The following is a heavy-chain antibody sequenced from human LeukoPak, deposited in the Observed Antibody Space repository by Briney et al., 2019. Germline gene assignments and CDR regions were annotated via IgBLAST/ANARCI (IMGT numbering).Heavy chain of an antibody. CDR3: ARGLYDILTGYADY. CDR2: MNPNSGNT. V-gene: IGHV1-8*01. CDR1: GYTFTSYD. D-gene: IGHD3-9*01. Sequence: ASVNVSCTASGYTFTSYDINWVRQATGQGLEWMGWMNPNSGNTGYAQKFQGRVTMTRNTSISTAYMELSGLRSEDMAVYYCARGLYDILTGYADYWGQGTLVTVSS. J-gene: IGHJ4*02.